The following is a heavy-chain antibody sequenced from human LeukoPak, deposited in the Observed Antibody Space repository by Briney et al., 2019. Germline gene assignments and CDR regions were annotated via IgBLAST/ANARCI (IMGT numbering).Heavy chain of an antibody. CDR3: AREGNYNFDY. D-gene: IGHD5-24*01. J-gene: IGHJ4*02. V-gene: IGHV3-7*01. Sequence: GGSLRLSCAASGFIFSHYWMSWVRQAPGKGLEWVANIKLDGSEKYSVDSVKGRFTISRDNAKNSLYLQMDSLRVEDTAIYYCAREGNYNFDYWGQGAPVTVSS. CDR1: GFIFSHYW. CDR2: IKLDGSEK.